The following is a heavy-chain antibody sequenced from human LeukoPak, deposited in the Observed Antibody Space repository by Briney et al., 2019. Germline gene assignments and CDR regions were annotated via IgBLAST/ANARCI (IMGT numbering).Heavy chain of an antibody. D-gene: IGHD6-13*01. Sequence: ASVKVSCKASGYTFTSYDINWVRQATGQGLEWMGWMNPNSGNTGYAQKFQGGVTMTRNTSISTAYMELSSLRSEDTAVYYCARGLGRAAGHYYYYYYGMDVWGQGTTVTVSS. CDR3: ARGLGRAAGHYYYYYYGMDV. CDR1: GYTFTSYD. V-gene: IGHV1-8*01. CDR2: MNPNSGNT. J-gene: IGHJ6*02.